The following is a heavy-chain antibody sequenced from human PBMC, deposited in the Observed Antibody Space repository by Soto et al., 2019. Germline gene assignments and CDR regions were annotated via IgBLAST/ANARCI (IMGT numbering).Heavy chain of an antibody. Sequence: GGSLRLSCAASGFTFSSYAMHWVRQAPGKGLEWVAVISYDGSNKYYADSVKGRFTISRDNSKNTLYLQMNSLRAEDTAVYYCARAIVATIYYYYYGMDVWGQGTTVTVSS. D-gene: IGHD5-12*01. J-gene: IGHJ6*02. CDR3: ARAIVATIYYYYYGMDV. V-gene: IGHV3-30-3*01. CDR1: GFTFSSYA. CDR2: ISYDGSNK.